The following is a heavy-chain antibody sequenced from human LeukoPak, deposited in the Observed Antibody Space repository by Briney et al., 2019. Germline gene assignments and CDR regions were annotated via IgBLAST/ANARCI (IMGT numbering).Heavy chain of an antibody. Sequence: GGSLRLSCAASGFIFSSYEMNWVRQAPGKGLEWVSHITSSGSTIHYADSVKGRFTISRDNAKNSLYLQMNSLRAEDTAVYYCARDSDSSGYYSFDYWGQGTLVTVSS. V-gene: IGHV3-48*03. CDR1: GFIFSSYE. J-gene: IGHJ4*02. CDR2: ITSSGSTI. CDR3: ARDSDSSGYYSFDY. D-gene: IGHD3-22*01.